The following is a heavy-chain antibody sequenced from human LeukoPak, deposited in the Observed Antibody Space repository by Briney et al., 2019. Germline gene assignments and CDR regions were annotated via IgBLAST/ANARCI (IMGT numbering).Heavy chain of an antibody. Sequence: GGSLRLSCAASGYTFNNYGMSWVRQAPGKGLEWVSGISVSGASTYYADSVKGRFTISRDNSKNTLYLQMNSLRAEDTAVYYCAKGERTFDPWGQGTLVTVSS. D-gene: IGHD1-1*01. CDR3: AKGERTFDP. CDR2: ISVSGAST. J-gene: IGHJ5*02. CDR1: GYTFNNYG. V-gene: IGHV3-23*01.